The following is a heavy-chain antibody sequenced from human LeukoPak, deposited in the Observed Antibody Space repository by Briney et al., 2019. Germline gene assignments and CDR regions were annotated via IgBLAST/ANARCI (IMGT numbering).Heavy chain of an antibody. CDR1: GFSFSSYW. V-gene: IGHV3-7*01. CDR3: AKMPFEY. Sequence: GGSLRLSCAASGFSFSSYWMSWVRQAPGKGLEWVANIKLDGSEKYYVDSVKGRFTISRDNAKSSLFLQINSLRVEDTAVYYCAKMPFEYWGQGTLVTVSS. J-gene: IGHJ4*02. D-gene: IGHD2-2*01. CDR2: IKLDGSEK.